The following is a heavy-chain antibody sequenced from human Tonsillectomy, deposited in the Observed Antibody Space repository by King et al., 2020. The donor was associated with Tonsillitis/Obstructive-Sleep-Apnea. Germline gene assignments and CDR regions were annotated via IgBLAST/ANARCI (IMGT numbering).Heavy chain of an antibody. CDR2: IRWDGGST. Sequence: VQLVESGGVVVQPGGSLRLSCAASGFTFDDYSMHWVRQAPGKGLEGVSLIRWDGGSTYYADSLNGRFTNSRDNSKNSLYLQMNSLRTEDNALYYCAKDLFAFYDFWSGYYDYWGQGTLVTVSS. D-gene: IGHD3-3*01. CDR1: GFTFDDYS. V-gene: IGHV3-43*01. CDR3: AKDLFAFYDFWSGYYDY. J-gene: IGHJ4*02.